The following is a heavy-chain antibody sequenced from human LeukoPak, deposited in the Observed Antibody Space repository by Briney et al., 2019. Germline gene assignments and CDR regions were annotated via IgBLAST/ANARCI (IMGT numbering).Heavy chain of an antibody. D-gene: IGHD2-15*01. CDR3: AKELRHYYYMDV. V-gene: IGHV3-48*04. J-gene: IGHJ6*03. Sequence: GGSLRLSCAASGFTFSSYSMNWVRQAPGRGLEWVSFISSSPSTIYYADSVKGRFTISRDNAKNSLYLQMNSLRAEDTAVYYCAKELRHYYYMDVWGKGTTVTVSS. CDR1: GFTFSSYS. CDR2: ISSSPSTI.